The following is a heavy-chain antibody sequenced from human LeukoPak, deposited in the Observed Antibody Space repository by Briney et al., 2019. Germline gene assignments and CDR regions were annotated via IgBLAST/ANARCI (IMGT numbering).Heavy chain of an antibody. CDR2: INPNSGGT. CDR3: ARDSEVVITDAFDI. J-gene: IGHJ3*02. CDR1: GYTFTGYY. V-gene: IGHV1-2*02. D-gene: IGHD3-22*01. Sequence: ASVKVSCKASGYTFTGYYMHWVRQAPGQGLEWMGWINPNSGGTNYAQKFQGRVTMTRDTSISTAYMELRSLRSDDTAVYYCARDSEVVITDAFDIWGQGTMVTVSS.